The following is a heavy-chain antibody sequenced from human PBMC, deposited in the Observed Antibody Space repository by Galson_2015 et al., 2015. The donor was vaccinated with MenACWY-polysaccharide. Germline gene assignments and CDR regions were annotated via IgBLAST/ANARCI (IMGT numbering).Heavy chain of an antibody. CDR2: ISKSGGSI. V-gene: IGHV3-48*03. Sequence: SLRLSCAASGFTFSSCDMSWVRQAPGKGLEWVSDISKSGGSIYYGDSVKGRFTISRDNSKNSLYLQLNSLEVEDTAIYYCARGHFGLDVWGQGTPVTVSS. CDR1: GFTFSSCD. J-gene: IGHJ6*02. CDR3: ARGHFGLDV.